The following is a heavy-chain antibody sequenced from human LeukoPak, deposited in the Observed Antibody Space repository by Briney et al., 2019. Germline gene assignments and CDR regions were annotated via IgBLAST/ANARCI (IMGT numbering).Heavy chain of an antibody. V-gene: IGHV4-59*01. CDR1: AGSINNYY. CDR2: IYYSGST. J-gene: IGHJ3*02. D-gene: IGHD5/OR15-5a*01. CDR3: AREGLVSDAFDI. Sequence: SETLSLTCTVSAGSINNYYWSWIRQPPGKGLEWIGYIYYSGSTNYNPSLKSRVTISVDTSKNQFSLKLSSVTAADTAVYYCAREGLVSDAFDIWGQGTMVTVSS.